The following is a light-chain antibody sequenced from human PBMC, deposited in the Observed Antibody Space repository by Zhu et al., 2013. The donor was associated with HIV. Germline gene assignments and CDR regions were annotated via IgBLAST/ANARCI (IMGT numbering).Light chain of an antibody. J-gene: IGLJ2*01. CDR2: LNSDGSH. V-gene: IGLV4-69*01. CDR1: SGHSSYA. Sequence: SGSQGASVKLTCTLSSGHSSYAIAWHQQQAEKGPRYLMKLNSDGSHSKGDGIPDRFSGSSSGAERYLTISSLQSEDEADYYCQTWGTGIVVFGGGTKLTVL. CDR3: QTWGTGIVV.